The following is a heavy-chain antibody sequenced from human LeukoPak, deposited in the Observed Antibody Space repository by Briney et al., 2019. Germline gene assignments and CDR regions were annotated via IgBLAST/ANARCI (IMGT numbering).Heavy chain of an antibody. V-gene: IGHV3-30*18. CDR1: GFTFSNYG. CDR2: ISYDGTNQ. Sequence: GRCLRLSCVASGFTFSNYGIHWVRQAAGKGLEGVAIISYDGTNQYYADSVKGRFTISRDNSKNTLYLQMISLRAEDPAMYFCAKEEGVMAIAGSTSGYSGQGAQVTASS. CDR3: AKEEGVMAIAGSTSGY. J-gene: IGHJ4*02. D-gene: IGHD6-19*01.